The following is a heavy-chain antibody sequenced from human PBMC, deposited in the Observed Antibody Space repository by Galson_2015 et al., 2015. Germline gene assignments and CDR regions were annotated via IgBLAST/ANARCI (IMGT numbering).Heavy chain of an antibody. J-gene: IGHJ5*02. CDR2: INPNSRGA. D-gene: IGHD7-27*01. Sequence: SVKVSCKASGFTITAYYMHWVRQAPGQGLEWVGRINPNSRGADYAQKFQGRVTMTRDTSISTAYMELSRLRSDDTAVYYCAGEVLGTGDGQWGSDPSGQGTLVTVSS. V-gene: IGHV1-2*06. CDR1: GFTITAYY. CDR3: AGEVLGTGDGQWGSDP.